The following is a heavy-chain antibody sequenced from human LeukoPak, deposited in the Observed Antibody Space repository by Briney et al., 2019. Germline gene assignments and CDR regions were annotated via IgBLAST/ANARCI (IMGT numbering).Heavy chain of an antibody. CDR2: IIPIFGTA. CDR1: GGTFSRYA. V-gene: IGHV1-69*13. J-gene: IGHJ4*02. D-gene: IGHD3-3*01. CDR3: ARSFVRYDLWSGYYAPWDY. Sequence: SVNVSCKASGGTFSRYAISWVRQAPGQGLEWMGGIIPIFGTANYAQKFQGRVTITADESTSTAYMELSSLRSEDTAVYYCARSFVRYDLWSGYYAPWDYWGQGTLVTVSS.